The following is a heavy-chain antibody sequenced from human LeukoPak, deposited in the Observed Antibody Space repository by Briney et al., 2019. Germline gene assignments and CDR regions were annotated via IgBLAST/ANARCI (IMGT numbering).Heavy chain of an antibody. Sequence: PGGSLRLSCAASGFTFDDYAMHWVRQAPGKGLDWVSLISGDGGSTYYADSVKGRFTISRDNSKNSLYLQMNSLRTEDTALYYCAKDELWFGEEVGYMDVWGKGTTVTVSS. CDR3: AKDELWFGEEVGYMDV. CDR2: ISGDGGST. J-gene: IGHJ6*03. D-gene: IGHD3-10*01. V-gene: IGHV3-43*02. CDR1: GFTFDDYA.